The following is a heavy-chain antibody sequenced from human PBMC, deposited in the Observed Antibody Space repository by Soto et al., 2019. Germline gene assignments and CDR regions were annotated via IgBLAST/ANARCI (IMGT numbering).Heavy chain of an antibody. CDR1: GGSIINGDYY. V-gene: IGHV4-30-4*01. CDR2: IYYSGNT. Sequence: SETLSLTCTVSGGSIINGDYYWTWIRQPPGKSLEWIGYIYYSGNTYYNPSLKSRVMISVDTSKNQFSLNLSSVTAAGTAVYYCSSWYYDILTGRDTKYYFDYWGQGALVTVSS. J-gene: IGHJ4*02. D-gene: IGHD3-9*01. CDR3: SSWYYDILTGRDTKYYFDY.